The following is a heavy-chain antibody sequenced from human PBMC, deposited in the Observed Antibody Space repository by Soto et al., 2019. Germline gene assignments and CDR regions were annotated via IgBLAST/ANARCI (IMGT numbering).Heavy chain of an antibody. CDR1: GYTFTSYG. J-gene: IGHJ2*01. CDR2: ISAYNGNT. D-gene: IGHD2-2*01. CDR3: ARQVPGGSSYWYFDL. Sequence: QVQLVQSGAEVKKPGASVKVSCKASGYTFTSYGISWVRQAPGQGLEWMGWISAYNGNTNYAQKLQGRVTMTTDTSTSKAYMELRSLRSDDTAVYYCARQVPGGSSYWYFDLWGRGTLVTVSS. V-gene: IGHV1-18*01.